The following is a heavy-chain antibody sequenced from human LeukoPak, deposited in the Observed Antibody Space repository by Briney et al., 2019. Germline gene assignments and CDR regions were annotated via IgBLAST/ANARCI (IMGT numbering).Heavy chain of an antibody. CDR3: ARAGRGIFGVVYTYYYMDV. V-gene: IGHV1-18*01. Sequence: ASVKVSCKASGYTFTSYGISWVRQAPGQGLEWMGWISAYNGNTNYAQKLQGRVTMTTDTSTSTAYMELRSLRSDDTAVYYCARAGRGIFGVVYTYYYMDVWGKGTTVTVSS. J-gene: IGHJ6*03. CDR2: ISAYNGNT. CDR1: GYTFTSYG. D-gene: IGHD3-3*01.